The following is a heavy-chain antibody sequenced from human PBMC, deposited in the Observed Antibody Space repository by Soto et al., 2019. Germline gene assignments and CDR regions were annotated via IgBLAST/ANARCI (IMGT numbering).Heavy chain of an antibody. CDR1: GFTFSSYG. V-gene: IGHV3-33*01. CDR3: ARDECTNGVCEPFYYYYGMDV. Sequence: GGSLRLSCAASGFTFSSYGMHWVRQAPGKGLEWVAVIWYDGSNKYYADSVKGRFTISRDNSKNTLYLQMNSLRAEDTAVYYCARDECTNGVCEPFYYYYGMDVWGQGTTVTVSS. D-gene: IGHD2-8*01. J-gene: IGHJ6*02. CDR2: IWYDGSNK.